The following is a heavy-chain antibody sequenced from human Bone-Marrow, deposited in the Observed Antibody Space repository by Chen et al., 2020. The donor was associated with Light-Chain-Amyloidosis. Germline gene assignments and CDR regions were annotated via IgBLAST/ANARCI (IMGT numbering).Heavy chain of an antibody. CDR2: IYAGGST. J-gene: IGHJ3*01. CDR1: GFSVSGNY. D-gene: IGHD2-21*02. Sequence: EVQLVETGGGVIQPGGSLRLSCAASGFSVSGNYMTWVRQAPGRGLGWVSLIYAGGSTFYAESVKGRFTISRDISENTLILQMSSLRADDTAVYYCAFRSRDCFSGGPCYGDAFNVWGQGTVVTVSS. V-gene: IGHV3-53*02. CDR3: AFRSRDCFSGGPCYGDAFNV.